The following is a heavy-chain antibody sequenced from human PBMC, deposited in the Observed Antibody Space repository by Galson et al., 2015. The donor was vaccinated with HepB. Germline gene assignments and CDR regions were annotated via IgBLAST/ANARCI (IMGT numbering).Heavy chain of an antibody. J-gene: IGHJ4*02. Sequence: SLRLSCAASGFTFSSYGMQWVRQAPGKGLEWVALISYDHYYKYYPDSVKGRFSISRDNSKNTLYLQMNSLRVEDTAVYYCAREGSGGDWSADYWGQGTLVTVSS. CDR1: GFTFSSYG. CDR2: ISYDHYYK. V-gene: IGHV3-33*05. CDR3: AREGSGGDWSADY. D-gene: IGHD2-21*02.